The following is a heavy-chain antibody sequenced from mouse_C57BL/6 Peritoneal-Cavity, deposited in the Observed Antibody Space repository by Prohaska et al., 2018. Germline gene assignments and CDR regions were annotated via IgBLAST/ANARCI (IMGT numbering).Heavy chain of an antibody. J-gene: IGHJ3*01. Sequence: EVKLEESGGGLVQPGGSMKLSCVASGFTFSNYWMNWVRQSPEKGLEWVAQIRLKSYNYATYYAESVKGRFTISRDDSKSSVYLQMNNLRAEDTGIYYCTGPHGGLRLGFAYWGQGTLVTVSA. D-gene: IGHD2-4*01. CDR1: GFTFSNYW. V-gene: IGHV6-3*01. CDR2: IRLKSYNYAT. CDR3: TGPHGGLRLGFAY.